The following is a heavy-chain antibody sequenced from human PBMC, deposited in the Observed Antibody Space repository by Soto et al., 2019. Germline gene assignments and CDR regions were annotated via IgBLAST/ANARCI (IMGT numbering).Heavy chain of an antibody. CDR3: ARAFYGMDV. V-gene: IGHV2-70*04. CDR2: IDWEDTK. J-gene: IGHJ6*04. Sequence: ESGPTLVNPTQTLTLTCTVSGFSLSGTGMRVTWIRQPPGKALEWLARIDWEDTKLYSTSLKTRLTISKDTSKNQVVLTMTNMDPADAATYYCARAFYGMDVWGKGTTVTVSS. CDR1: GFSLSGTGMR.